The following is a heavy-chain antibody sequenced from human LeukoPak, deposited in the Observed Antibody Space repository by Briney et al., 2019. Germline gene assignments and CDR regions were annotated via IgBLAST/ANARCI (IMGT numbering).Heavy chain of an antibody. CDR2: ISSSSSSI. CDR3: ARVSPYYYDSSGSVDY. V-gene: IGHV3-48*02. CDR1: GFTFSDYS. Sequence: GGSLRLSCAASGFTFSDYSMNWVRQAPGKGLEWVSYISSSSSSIYYADSVKGRFTISRDNGENSLYLQMNSLRDEDTAVYYCARVSPYYYDSSGSVDYWGQGTLVTVSS. J-gene: IGHJ4*02. D-gene: IGHD3-22*01.